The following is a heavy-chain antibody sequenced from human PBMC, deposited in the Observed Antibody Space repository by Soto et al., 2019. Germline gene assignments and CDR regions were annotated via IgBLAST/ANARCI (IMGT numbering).Heavy chain of an antibody. CDR2: IYTSGST. J-gene: IGHJ4*02. Sequence: PSETLSLTCTVSGGSISSYYWSWIRQPAGKGLEWIGRIYTSGSTNYNPSLKSRVTMSVDTSKNQFSLKLSSVTAADTAVYYCERDGLEGGYYDIFGYCGQGTLVTVYS. V-gene: IGHV4-4*07. CDR3: ERDGLEGGYYDIFGY. D-gene: IGHD3-22*01. CDR1: GGSISSYY.